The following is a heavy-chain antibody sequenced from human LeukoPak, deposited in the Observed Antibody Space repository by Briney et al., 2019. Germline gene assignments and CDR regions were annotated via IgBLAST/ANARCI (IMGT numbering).Heavy chain of an antibody. V-gene: IGHV1-69*01. CDR3: ARDGYCSGGSCYSSFDY. D-gene: IGHD2-15*01. CDR2: VIPIFGTA. Sequence: SVKVSCKASGGTFSSYAISWVRQAPGQGLEWMGGVIPIFGTANYAQKFQGRVTITADESTSTAYMELSSLRSEDTAVYYCARDGYCSGGSCYSSFDYWGQGTLVTVSS. J-gene: IGHJ4*02. CDR1: GGTFSSYA.